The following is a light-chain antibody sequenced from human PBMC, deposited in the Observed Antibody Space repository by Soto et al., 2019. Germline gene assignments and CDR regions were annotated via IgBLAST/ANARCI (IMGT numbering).Light chain of an antibody. V-gene: IGKV1-5*01. CDR3: QQLYIFPLT. CDR2: AAS. Sequence: QMTQSPSTLSASVGDRVTITCRASQGIAIWLSWYQQKPGKAPNLLMYAASTLQSGVPSRFSGGESGTEYTLTISSLQPEDSATYYCQQLYIFPLTFGQGTRLEIK. CDR1: QGIAIW. J-gene: IGKJ5*01.